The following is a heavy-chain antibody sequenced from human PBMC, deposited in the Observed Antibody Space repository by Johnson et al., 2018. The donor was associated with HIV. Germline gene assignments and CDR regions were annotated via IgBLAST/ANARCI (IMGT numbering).Heavy chain of an antibody. CDR3: LIRDAFDI. CDR2: IKQDGREK. CDR1: GFTFSSYW. D-gene: IGHD2-8*01. J-gene: IGHJ3*02. V-gene: IGHV3-7*03. Sequence: VQLVESGGGLVQPGGSLRLSCAASGFTFSSYWMTWVRQAPGKGLEWVANIKQDGREKYYVDSVKGRFTISRDNSKNTLYLQMNSLRAEDTAVYYCLIRDAFDIWGQGTMVTVSS.